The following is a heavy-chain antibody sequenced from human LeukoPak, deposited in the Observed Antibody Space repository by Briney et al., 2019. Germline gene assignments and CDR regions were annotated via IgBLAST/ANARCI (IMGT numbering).Heavy chain of an antibody. CDR2: IYYSGST. CDR1: SGSISTSNYY. V-gene: IGHV4-61*01. D-gene: IGHD2-2*01. CDR3: AREYCTSATCRFDN. Sequence: PSETLSLTCTVSSGSISTSNYYWSWIRQPPGKGLEWIGYIYYSGSTNYNPSLKSRVTISVDTSKNQFSLKLSSVTAADTAVYYCAREYCTSATCRFDNWGQGTLVTVSS. J-gene: IGHJ4*02.